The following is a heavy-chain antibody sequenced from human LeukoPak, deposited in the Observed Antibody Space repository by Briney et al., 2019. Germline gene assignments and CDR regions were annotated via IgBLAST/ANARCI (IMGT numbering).Heavy chain of an antibody. CDR3: AKSGGYGLIDY. CDR2: IYYSGST. D-gene: IGHD1-26*01. J-gene: IGHJ4*02. Sequence: SETLSLTCTVSGASISSTAYYWGWVRQPPRKGLEWIGNIYYSGSTYYNASLQSRVTISIDTYKEQFSLRLSSVTAADTAMYFCAKSGGYGLIDYWGQGTLVTVSS. CDR1: GASISSTAYY. V-gene: IGHV4-39*01.